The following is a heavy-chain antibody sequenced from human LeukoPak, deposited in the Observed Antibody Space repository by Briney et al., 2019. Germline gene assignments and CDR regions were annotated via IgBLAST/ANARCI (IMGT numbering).Heavy chain of an antibody. CDR2: NSGNT. D-gene: IGHD4-23*01. V-gene: IGHV4-59*01. Sequence: SETLSLTCTVSGGSMSDYYWSWIRQPPGGGLEWIGNSGNTNYNPSLKSRVIISVDTSKNQFSLKLSPVTTADTAVYYCARVGIDYSGNIIKYYFDDWGQGTLVTVSS. CDR3: ARVGIDYSGNIIKYYFDD. CDR1: GGSMSDYY. J-gene: IGHJ4*02.